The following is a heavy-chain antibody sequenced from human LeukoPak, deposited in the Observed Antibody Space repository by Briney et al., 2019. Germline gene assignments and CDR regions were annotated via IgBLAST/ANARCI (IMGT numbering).Heavy chain of an antibody. CDR3: TREIPEYYFDY. CDR2: ISGSGGST. Sequence: GGSLRLSCAASGFTFSSYAMSWVRQAPGKGLEWVSAISGSGGSTYYADSVKGRFTISRDNAKNSLYLQMNSLKTEDTAVYYCTREIPEYYFDYWGQGTLVTVSS. J-gene: IGHJ4*02. D-gene: IGHD1-14*01. V-gene: IGHV3-23*01. CDR1: GFTFSSYA.